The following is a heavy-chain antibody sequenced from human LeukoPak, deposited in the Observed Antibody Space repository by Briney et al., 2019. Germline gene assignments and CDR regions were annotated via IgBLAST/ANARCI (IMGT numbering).Heavy chain of an antibody. J-gene: IGHJ4*02. CDR1: GYTFTSYG. D-gene: IGHD1-1*01. CDR3: ARDWDSRNDYFDP. V-gene: IGHV1-18*01. Sequence: ASVKVSCKASGYTFTSYGISWVRQAPGQGLEWMGWTSAHNVDTNYAETLQGRLTMTTDISTSTAYMELTSLRSDDTAVYYCARDWDSRNDYFDPWGQGTLVIVSS. CDR2: TSAHNVDT.